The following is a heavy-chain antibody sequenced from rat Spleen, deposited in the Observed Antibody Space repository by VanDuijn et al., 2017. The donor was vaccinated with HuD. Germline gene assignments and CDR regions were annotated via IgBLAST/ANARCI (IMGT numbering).Heavy chain of an antibody. CDR2: ITSGGNNT. V-gene: IGHV5-25*01. D-gene: IGHD1-4*01. CDR3: TNAGPGISWFAY. Sequence: EVQLVESGGGLVQPGRSLKLSCSASGFTFSSFAMAWVRQAPKKGLAWVATITSGGNNTYYPDSVKGRFTISRDSAKSTLFLQMDSLRSEDTATYYCTNAGPGISWFAYWGQGTLVSVSS. J-gene: IGHJ3*01. CDR1: GFTFSSFA.